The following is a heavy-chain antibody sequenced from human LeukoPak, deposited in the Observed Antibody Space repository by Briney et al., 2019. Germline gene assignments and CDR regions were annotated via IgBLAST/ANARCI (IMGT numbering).Heavy chain of an antibody. CDR1: GFTFSSYG. Sequence: GGSLRLSCAASGFTFSSYGLHWVRQAPGKGLEWVAFIRYDGSNKYYADSVKGRFTISRDNSKNTLYLQMNSLRAEDTAVYYCARDPVYGSGSYRGYWGQGTLVTVSS. CDR3: ARDPVYGSGSYRGY. CDR2: IRYDGSNK. V-gene: IGHV3-30*02. D-gene: IGHD3-10*01. J-gene: IGHJ4*01.